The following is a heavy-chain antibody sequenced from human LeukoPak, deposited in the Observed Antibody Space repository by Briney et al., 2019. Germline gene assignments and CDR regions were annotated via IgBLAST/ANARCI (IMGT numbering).Heavy chain of an antibody. J-gene: IGHJ4*02. V-gene: IGHV3-23*01. CDR3: ALTRGSSGWYGGTFDY. D-gene: IGHD6-19*01. CDR1: GFTFSSYA. Sequence: PGGSLRLSCAASGFTFSSYAMSWVRQAPGKGLEWVSAISGSGGSTYYADSVKGRFTISRDNSKNTLYLQMNSLRAEDTAVYYCALTRGSSGWYGGTFDYWGQGTLVTVSS. CDR2: ISGSGGST.